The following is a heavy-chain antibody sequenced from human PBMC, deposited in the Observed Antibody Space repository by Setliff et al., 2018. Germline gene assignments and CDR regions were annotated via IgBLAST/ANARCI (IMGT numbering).Heavy chain of an antibody. V-gene: IGHV4-34*01. CDR3: ARRWNFGPYGSGIHDGFDM. D-gene: IGHD3-10*01. J-gene: IGHJ3*02. CDR2: INHRGST. Sequence: PSETLSLTCAVYGDSFSDYYWSWIRQPPGKGLEWIEEINHRGSTNYSPSLRSRVTMSVDTSKKQLSLKLSTVTAADTAVHYCARRWNFGPYGSGIHDGFDMWGQGTMVTVSS. CDR1: GDSFSDYY.